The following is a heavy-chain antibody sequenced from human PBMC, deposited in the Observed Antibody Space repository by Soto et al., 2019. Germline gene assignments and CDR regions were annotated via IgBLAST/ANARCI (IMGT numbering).Heavy chain of an antibody. V-gene: IGHV1-2*02. D-gene: IGHD6-19*01. J-gene: IGHJ4*02. CDR2: INPNSGVT. Sequence: QVQLVQSGAEVEKPGASVKVSCKASGYTFTAYYVHWVRQAPGQGLEWMGWINPNSGVTNYAHKFQGRVTMTRETSISTAYMELSRLRSDDTAVYYCGRGGAVAGTEWGQGTLVTVSS. CDR1: GYTFTAYY. CDR3: GRGGAVAGTE.